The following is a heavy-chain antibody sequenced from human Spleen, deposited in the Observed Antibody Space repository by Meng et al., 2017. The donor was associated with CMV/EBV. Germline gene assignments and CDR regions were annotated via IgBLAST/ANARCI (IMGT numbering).Heavy chain of an antibody. Sequence: ETLSLTCAASGFTFDDYGMSWVRQAPGKGLEWVSGINWNGGSTGYADSVKGRFTISRDNAKNSLYLQMNSLRAEDTALYYCARTCGGDCRRGFDYWGQGTLVTVSS. J-gene: IGHJ4*02. D-gene: IGHD2-21*01. CDR2: INWNGGST. V-gene: IGHV3-20*04. CDR3: ARTCGGDCRRGFDY. CDR1: GFTFDDYG.